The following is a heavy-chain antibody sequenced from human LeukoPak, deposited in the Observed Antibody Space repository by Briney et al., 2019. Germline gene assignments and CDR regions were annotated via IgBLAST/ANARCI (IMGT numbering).Heavy chain of an antibody. Sequence: ASVKVSCKASGYTFTSYGISWVRQAPGQGLEWMGWISAYNGNTNYAQKLQGRVTMTTDTSTSTAYMELRSLRSDDTAVYYRARDVGIVATIWNFDYWGQGTLVTVSS. D-gene: IGHD5-12*01. V-gene: IGHV1-18*01. CDR3: ARDVGIVATIWNFDY. CDR2: ISAYNGNT. CDR1: GYTFTSYG. J-gene: IGHJ4*02.